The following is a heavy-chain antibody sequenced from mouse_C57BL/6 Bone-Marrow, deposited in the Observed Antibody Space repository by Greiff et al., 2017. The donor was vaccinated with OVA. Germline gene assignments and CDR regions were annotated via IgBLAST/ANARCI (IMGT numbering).Heavy chain of an antibody. J-gene: IGHJ2*01. CDR1: GYTFTSYW. Sequence: VQLQQPGTELVKPGASVKLSCKASGYTFTSYWMHWVKQRPGQGLEWIGNINPSNGGTNYNEKFKSKATLTVDKSSSPAYMQLSSLTSEDSAVYCWARGDYDVGAFDYWGQGTTLTVSS. CDR2: INPSNGGT. CDR3: ARGDYDVGAFDY. D-gene: IGHD2-4*01. V-gene: IGHV1-53*01.